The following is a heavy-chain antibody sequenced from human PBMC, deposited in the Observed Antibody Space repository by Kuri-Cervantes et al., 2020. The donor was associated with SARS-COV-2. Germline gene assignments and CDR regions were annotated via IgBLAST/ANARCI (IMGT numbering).Heavy chain of an antibody. V-gene: IGHV4-59*01. Sequence: GSLRLSCTVSGGSISSYYWSWIRQPPGKGLEWIGYIYYSGSTNYNPSLKSRVTISVDTSKNQFSLKLSSVTAADTAVYYCARAGYGDLDAFDIWGQGTMVTVSS. CDR3: ARAGYGDLDAFDI. CDR2: IYYSGST. J-gene: IGHJ3*02. CDR1: GGSISSYY. D-gene: IGHD4-17*01.